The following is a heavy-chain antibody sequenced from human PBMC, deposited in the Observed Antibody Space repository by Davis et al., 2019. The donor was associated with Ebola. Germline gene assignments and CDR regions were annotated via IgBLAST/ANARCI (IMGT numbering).Heavy chain of an antibody. Sequence: MPSETLSLTCAVSGGSISSGGYSWSWIRQPPGKGLEWIGEINHSGSTNYNPSLKSRVTISVDTSKNQFSLKLSSVTAADTAVYYCARLHEGDWGQGTMVTVSS. J-gene: IGHJ3*01. CDR3: ARLHEGD. D-gene: IGHD3-16*01. V-gene: IGHV4-30-2*01. CDR2: INHSGST. CDR1: GGSISSGGYS.